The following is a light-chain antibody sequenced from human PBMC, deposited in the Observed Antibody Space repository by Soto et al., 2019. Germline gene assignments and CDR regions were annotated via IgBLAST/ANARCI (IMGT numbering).Light chain of an antibody. CDR3: QSYESSLSALYV. CDR2: GNS. Sequence: QSVLTQPPSVSGAPGQRITISCTGSSSNIGAGYDVQWYQQLPGTAPKLLIYGNSHRPSGVPDRFSGSKSGTSASLAITGLQTEDEAEYYCQSYESSLSALYVLGTGTKLTVL. J-gene: IGLJ1*01. CDR1: SSNIGAGYD. V-gene: IGLV1-40*01.